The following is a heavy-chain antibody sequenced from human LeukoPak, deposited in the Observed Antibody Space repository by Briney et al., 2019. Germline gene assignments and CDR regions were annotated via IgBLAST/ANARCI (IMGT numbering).Heavy chain of an antibody. CDR3: ARGHYYDSSGYPRLFDY. CDR1: GYTFTSYA. D-gene: IGHD3-22*01. V-gene: IGHV1-3*03. J-gene: IGHJ4*02. CDR2: INAGNGNT. Sequence: VASVKVSCKASGYTFTSYAMHWVRQAPGQRLEWMGWINAGNGNTKYLQEFQGRVTITRDTSASTAYMELSSLRSEDMAVYYCARGHYYDSSGYPRLFDYWGQGTLVTVSS.